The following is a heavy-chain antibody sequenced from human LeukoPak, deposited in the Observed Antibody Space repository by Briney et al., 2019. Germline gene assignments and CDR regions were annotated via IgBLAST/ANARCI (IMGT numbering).Heavy chain of an antibody. Sequence: GASVEVSCKASGGTFSSYAISWVRQAPGQGLEWMGGIIPIFGTANYAQKFQGRVTITTDESTSTAYMELSSLRSEDTAVYYCAIDDSSGYNDYWGQGTLVTVSS. CDR2: IIPIFGTA. CDR1: GGTFSSYA. J-gene: IGHJ4*02. CDR3: AIDDSSGYNDY. V-gene: IGHV1-69*05. D-gene: IGHD3-22*01.